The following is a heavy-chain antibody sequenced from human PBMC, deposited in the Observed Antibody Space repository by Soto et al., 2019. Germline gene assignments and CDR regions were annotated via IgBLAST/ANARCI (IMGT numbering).Heavy chain of an antibody. CDR1: GFTFSDYY. CDR2: ISNSATTT. D-gene: IGHD3-22*01. CDR3: AREAAFVTSGLFDP. V-gene: IGHV3-11*01. Sequence: PGGSLRLSCAASGFTFSDYYMSWIRQAPGKGLEWVSYISNSATTTLYADSVKGRFTISRDNAKNSLYLHMNSLRADDTAAYYCAREAAFVTSGLFDPWGQGTLVTV. J-gene: IGHJ5*02.